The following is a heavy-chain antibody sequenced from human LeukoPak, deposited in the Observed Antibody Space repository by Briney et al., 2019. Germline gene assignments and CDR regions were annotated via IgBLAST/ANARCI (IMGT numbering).Heavy chain of an antibody. Sequence: ASVKVSCKASGYTFTGYYMHWVRQAPGQGLEWMGWINPNSGGTNYAQEFQGRVTMTRDTSISTAYMELSRLRSDDTAVYYCASQDIVVVPAATKGWFDPWGQGTLVTVSS. CDR3: ASQDIVVVPAATKGWFDP. J-gene: IGHJ5*02. CDR2: INPNSGGT. V-gene: IGHV1-2*02. CDR1: GYTFTGYY. D-gene: IGHD2-2*01.